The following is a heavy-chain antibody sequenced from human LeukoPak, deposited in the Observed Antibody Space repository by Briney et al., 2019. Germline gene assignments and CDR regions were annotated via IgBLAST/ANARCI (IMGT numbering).Heavy chain of an antibody. J-gene: IGHJ6*03. V-gene: IGHV3-48*01. CDR2: ISSSSTI. CDR3: GADYYMDV. Sequence: PGGSLRLSCAASGFTFSSYSMNWVRRAPGKGLEWVSYISSSSTIYYADSVKGRFTISRDNVKNSLYLQMNSPRAEDTAVYYCGADYYMDVWGKGTTVTVSS. CDR1: GFTFSSYS.